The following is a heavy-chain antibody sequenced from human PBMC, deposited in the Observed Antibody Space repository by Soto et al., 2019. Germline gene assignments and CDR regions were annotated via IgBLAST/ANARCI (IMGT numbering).Heavy chain of an antibody. J-gene: IGHJ5*02. CDR1: GGSISSYY. Sequence: SETLSLTCTVSGGSISSYYWSWIRQPPGKGLEWIGYIYYSGSTNYNPSLKSRVTISVDTSKNQFSLKPSSVTAADTAVYYCARLMRFWFDPWAQGTLVTVSS. CDR3: ARLMRFWFDP. D-gene: IGHD3-16*01. V-gene: IGHV4-59*08. CDR2: IYYSGST.